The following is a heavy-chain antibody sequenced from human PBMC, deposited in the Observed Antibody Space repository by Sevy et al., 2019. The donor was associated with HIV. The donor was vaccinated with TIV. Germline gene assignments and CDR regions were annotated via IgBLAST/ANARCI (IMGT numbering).Heavy chain of an antibody. Sequence: GGSLRLSCAASGFILSSYAMSWVRQAPGKGLEWVSAISGSGGSTYYADSVKGRFTISRDNSKNTLYLQMNSLRAEDTAVYYCAKERTPGSYQLFYYFDYWGQGTLVTVSS. V-gene: IGHV3-23*01. CDR1: GFILSSYA. D-gene: IGHD1-26*01. CDR2: ISGSGGST. CDR3: AKERTPGSYQLFYYFDY. J-gene: IGHJ4*02.